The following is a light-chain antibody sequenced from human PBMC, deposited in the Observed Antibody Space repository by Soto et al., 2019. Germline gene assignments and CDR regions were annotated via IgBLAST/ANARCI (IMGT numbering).Light chain of an antibody. J-gene: IGKJ4*01. CDR1: QSISSW. CDR3: QQYNTYSSLT. CDR2: DAS. Sequence: IKMYQSPSTLSASVGDRVTITCRASQSISSWLAWYQQKLGRAPRLLIYDASSLESGVPSRFSGSGYGTEFTLTISSLQPDDFATYYCQQYNTYSSLTFGGGTMVDIK. V-gene: IGKV1-5*01.